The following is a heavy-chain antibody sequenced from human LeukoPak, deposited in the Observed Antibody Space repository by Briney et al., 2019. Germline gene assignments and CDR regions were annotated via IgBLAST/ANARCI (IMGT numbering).Heavy chain of an antibody. CDR1: GGSISGFY. J-gene: IGHJ1*01. Sequence: PSESLFPTCAVYGGSISGFYYTWIRQPPGKGLEWIGEIDHSGDTNYNPSLKSRAIVSVDTSKSQFSLKLTSVTAADAAVYYCARGSPFQEWGQGTLVTVSS. V-gene: IGHV4-34*01. CDR2: IDHSGDT. CDR3: ARGSPFQE.